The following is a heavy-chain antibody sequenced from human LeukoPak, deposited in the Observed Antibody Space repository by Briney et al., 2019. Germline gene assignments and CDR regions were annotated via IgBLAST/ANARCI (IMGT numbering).Heavy chain of an antibody. D-gene: IGHD6-19*01. V-gene: IGHV4-61*09. CDR3: AREWGPGIAVAGTGFDF. CDR2: MYPSGST. J-gene: IGHJ4*02. Sequence: PSQTLSLTCTVSGASFSSGSYYWTWIRQPAGKGLEWIGHMYPSGSTNYNPSLKSRVTMSFDTSKTHFSLKLTSVTAADTAVYYCAREWGPGIAVAGTGFDFWGQGTLVTVTS. CDR1: GASFSSGSYY.